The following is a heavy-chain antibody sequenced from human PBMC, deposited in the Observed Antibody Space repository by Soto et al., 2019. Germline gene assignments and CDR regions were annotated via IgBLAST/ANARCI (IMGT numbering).Heavy chain of an antibody. V-gene: IGHV3-30*18. CDR1: GFTFSNYG. Sequence: GGSLRLSCVGSGFTFSNYGMHWVRQPPGKGLEWVALISDDGDKRYYADSVRGRLIISRDNSKDTLYLQMNSLGPDDTAVYFCAKARVRIVGANSFDYWGQGTPVTVSA. CDR3: AKARVRIVGANSFDY. CDR2: ISDDGDKR. D-gene: IGHD1-26*01. J-gene: IGHJ4*02.